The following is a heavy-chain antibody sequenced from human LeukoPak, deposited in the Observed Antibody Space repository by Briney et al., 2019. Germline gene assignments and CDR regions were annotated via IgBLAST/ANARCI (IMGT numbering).Heavy chain of an antibody. D-gene: IGHD5-18*01. CDR2: IWYDGSNK. CDR3: ARGLNSGYSYGYPFDY. CDR1: GFTFSSYD. Sequence: PGRSLRLSCAASGFTFSSYDMHWVRQAPGKGLEWVAVIWYDGSNKYYADSVKGRFTISRDNSKNTLYLQMNSLRAEDTAVYYCARGLNSGYSYGYPFDYWGQGTLVTVSS. J-gene: IGHJ4*02. V-gene: IGHV3-33*01.